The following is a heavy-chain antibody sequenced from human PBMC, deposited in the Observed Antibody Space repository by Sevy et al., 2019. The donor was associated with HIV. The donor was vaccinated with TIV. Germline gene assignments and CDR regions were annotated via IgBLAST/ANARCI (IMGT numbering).Heavy chain of an antibody. J-gene: IGHJ3*02. CDR3: TTDLGQQLVTMGDAFDI. CDR2: IKSKTDGGTT. D-gene: IGHD6-13*01. Sequence: GGSLRLSCAASGFTFSNAWMSWVRQAPGKGLEWVGRIKSKTDGGTTDYAAPVKGRFTISRDDSKNTLYLQMNSLKTEDTAVYYFTTDLGQQLVTMGDAFDIWGQGTMVTASS. V-gene: IGHV3-15*01. CDR1: GFTFSNAW.